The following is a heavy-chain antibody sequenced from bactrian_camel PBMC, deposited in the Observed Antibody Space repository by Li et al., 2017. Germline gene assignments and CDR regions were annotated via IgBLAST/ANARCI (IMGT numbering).Heavy chain of an antibody. V-gene: IGHV3S1*01. CDR3: AAYYSPYCGGARVGD. D-gene: IGHD2*01. CDR2: LYTGDTGARSR. J-gene: IGHJ4*01. CDR1: GYTSTFGC. Sequence: VQLVESGGDLVQPGGSLRLSCVASGYTSTFGCMGWFRQAPGKERERVVTLYTGDTGARSRVYADSVKGRFAISKDNAKNTLYLQMDRLKPEDTAMYYCAAYYSPYCGGARVGDWGQGTQVTVS.